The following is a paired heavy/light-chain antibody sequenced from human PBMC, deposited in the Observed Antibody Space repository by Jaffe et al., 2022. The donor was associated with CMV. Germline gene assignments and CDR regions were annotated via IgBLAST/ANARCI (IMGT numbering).Light chain of an antibody. Sequence: DIVLTQSPDSLAVSLGERATINCKSSQSVLHSSNKKNYLAWHQQKPGQPPKLLIYWASTRESGVPDRFSGSGSGTDFTLTISSLQPEDVAVYYCQHYYGDSWTFGQGTKVEI. J-gene: IGKJ1*01. CDR2: WAS. CDR3: QHYYGDSWT. V-gene: IGKV4-1*01. CDR1: QSVLHSSNKKNY.
Heavy chain of an antibody. J-gene: IGHJ6*03. CDR2: ISDTGNP. CDR1: GVSISSYW. Sequence: QVQLQESGPGLVTPSETLSLTCAVSGVSISSYWWSWSRQTPGKGLEYIGHISDTGNPNYNPSLRSRVTISVDTSKNQFSLNLRSVTAADTAVYYCARRGFMDVWGKGTTVTVSS. V-gene: IGHV4-4*09. CDR3: ARRGFMDV.